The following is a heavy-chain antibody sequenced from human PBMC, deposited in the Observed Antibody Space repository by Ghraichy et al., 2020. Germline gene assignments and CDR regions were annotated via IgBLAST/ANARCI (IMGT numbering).Heavy chain of an antibody. CDR1: RFTFSGYS. CDR3: ARDIKSSSWSYYYYAMDV. Sequence: GGSLRLSCAASRFTFSGYSMHWVRQAPGKGLECVGVISYDGSNKYYADSVKGRFTISRDNSKNTLYLQMNSLRAEDTAVYYCARDIKSSSWSYYYYAMDVWGQGTTVTVSS. V-gene: IGHV3-30-3*01. J-gene: IGHJ6*02. CDR2: ISYDGSNK. D-gene: IGHD6-13*01.